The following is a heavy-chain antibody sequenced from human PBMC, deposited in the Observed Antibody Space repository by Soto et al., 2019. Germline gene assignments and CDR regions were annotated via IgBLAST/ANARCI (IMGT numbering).Heavy chain of an antibody. CDR1: GFTFSNYN. Sequence: PGGSLRLSCAASGFTFSNYNMNWVRQAPGKGLEWIALIRDDASPVYYADSVKGRFTISRDNAKNSLYLQINSLRVEDTAVYYCARDSPYNGYPDIDYWGQGTLVTVSS. J-gene: IGHJ4*02. CDR3: ARDSPYNGYPDIDY. V-gene: IGHV3-48*01. D-gene: IGHD5-12*01. CDR2: IRDDASPV.